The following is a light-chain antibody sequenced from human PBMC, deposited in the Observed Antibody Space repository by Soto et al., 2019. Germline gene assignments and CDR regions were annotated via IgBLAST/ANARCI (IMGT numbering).Light chain of an antibody. CDR1: QSVSSN. CDR2: GAS. Sequence: EIVMTQSPATLSVSPGERATLSCRASQSVSSNLAWYQQKPAQAPRLLIYGASTRATGIPARFSGSRSGTAFTLTTSSLESKDFAVYYCQQYNNRPPWTFGQGTKVEIK. V-gene: IGKV3-15*01. CDR3: QQYNNRPPWT. J-gene: IGKJ1*01.